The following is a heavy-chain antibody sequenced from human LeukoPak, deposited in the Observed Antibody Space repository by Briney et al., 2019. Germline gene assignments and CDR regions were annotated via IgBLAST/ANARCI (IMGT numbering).Heavy chain of an antibody. CDR2: IYSGGST. CDR3: ARSVVRKAFDI. D-gene: IGHD3-3*01. J-gene: IGHJ3*02. CDR1: GFTVSSNY. V-gene: IGHV3-53*01. Sequence: GGSLRLSCAASGFTVSSNYMSWVRQAPGKGLEWVSVIYSGGSTYYADSVKGRFTISRDNAKNSLYLQMNSLRAEDTAVYYCARSVVRKAFDIWGQGTMVTVSS.